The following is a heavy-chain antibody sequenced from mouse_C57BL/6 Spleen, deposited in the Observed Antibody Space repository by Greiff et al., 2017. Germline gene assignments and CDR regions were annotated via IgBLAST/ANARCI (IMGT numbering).Heavy chain of an antibody. J-gene: IGHJ1*03. V-gene: IGHV1-69*01. CDR1: GYTFTSYW. D-gene: IGHD1-1*01. Sequence: QVQLQQPGAELVMPGASVKLSCKASGYTFTSYWMHWVKQRPGQGLEWIGEIDPSGSYTNYNQKFKGKSTLTVDKSSSTSYMQLSSLTSEDSAVYYCARYGSRDAYFDVWGTGTTVTVSS. CDR3: ARYGSRDAYFDV. CDR2: IDPSGSYT.